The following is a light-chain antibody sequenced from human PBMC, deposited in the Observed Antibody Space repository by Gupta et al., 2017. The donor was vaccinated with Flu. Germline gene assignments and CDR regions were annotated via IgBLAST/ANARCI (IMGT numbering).Light chain of an antibody. J-gene: IGKJ2*01. CDR1: ESVNSNH. CDR3: HHYGTSPYT. Sequence: FLAQSPGNLSLSPGESVTLSCRAGESVNSNHLAWYQQKPGQAPRLLMYGTSNRAPGIPDRLSSGGSGTDFTLTIIRLEPEDSALFYCHHYGTSPYTFGQGTKLEIK. V-gene: IGKV3-20*01. CDR2: GTS.